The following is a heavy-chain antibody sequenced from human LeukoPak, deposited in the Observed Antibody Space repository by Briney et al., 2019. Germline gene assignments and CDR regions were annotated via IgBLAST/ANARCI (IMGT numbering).Heavy chain of an antibody. CDR3: AKVGGYSGYGDY. CDR1: G. CDR2: ISYDGSNK. J-gene: IGHJ4*02. V-gene: IGHV3-30*18. Sequence: GMHWVRQAPGKGLEWVAVISYDGSNKYYADSVKGRFTISRDNSKNTLYLQMNSLRAEDTAVYYCAKVGGYSGYGDYWGQGTLVTVSS. D-gene: IGHD5-12*01.